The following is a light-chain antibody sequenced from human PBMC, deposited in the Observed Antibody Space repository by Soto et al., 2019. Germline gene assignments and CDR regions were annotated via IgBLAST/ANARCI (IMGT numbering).Light chain of an antibody. Sequence: EIVMTQSPSALSLSPGERATLSCRASQTVSRSLAWYQQKPGQAPRLLIYAASTRATGIPDRFSGSGSGTDFTLTIGALQSEDFAVYYCQQYIDWLPYTFGQGTKLEIK. V-gene: IGKV3D-15*01. CDR1: QTVSRS. J-gene: IGKJ2*01. CDR3: QQYIDWLPYT. CDR2: AAS.